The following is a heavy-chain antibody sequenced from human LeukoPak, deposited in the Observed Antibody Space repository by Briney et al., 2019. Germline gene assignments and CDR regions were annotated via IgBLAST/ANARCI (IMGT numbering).Heavy chain of an antibody. V-gene: IGHV3-9*03. CDR2: ISWSSGSI. D-gene: IGHD3-16*01. J-gene: IGHJ4*02. CDR3: ATLGGDFDY. CDR1: GFTFDDYA. Sequence: GGSLRLSCAASGFTFDDYAMHWVRQAPGKGLEWVSGISWSSGSIGYADSVKGRFTISRDNAKNSLYLQMNSLRAEDMALYYCATLGGDFDYWGQGTLVTVSS.